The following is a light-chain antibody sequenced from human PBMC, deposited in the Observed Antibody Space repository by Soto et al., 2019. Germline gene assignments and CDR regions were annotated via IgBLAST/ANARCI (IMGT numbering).Light chain of an antibody. Sequence: EIVLTQSPGTLSLSAGERATLSCRASQRVTSSNLAWYQQKPGQAPRLLIHGASTRATGIPDRFTGGGSGTEFTLTISSLQSEDFAVYYCQQYINWPRTFGQGTKVDNK. CDR2: GAS. J-gene: IGKJ1*01. V-gene: IGKV3D-15*01. CDR1: QRVTSSN. CDR3: QQYINWPRT.